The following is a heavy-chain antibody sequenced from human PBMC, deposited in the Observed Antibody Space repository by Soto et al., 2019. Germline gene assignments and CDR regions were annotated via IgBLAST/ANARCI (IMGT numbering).Heavy chain of an antibody. Sequence: QVQLVQSGAEVKKPGASMKVSCKASGYTFTSYALRWVRQAPGQSLEWMGWIDGVNGNTKYSQRFQGRITITRDTSANTAYMELSSLRPEDTAVYYCARDPPGMTYYHGSGSYYYWGQGTLVTVSS. CDR1: GYTFTSYA. V-gene: IGHV1-3*01. CDR2: IDGVNGNT. D-gene: IGHD3-10*01. J-gene: IGHJ4*02. CDR3: ARDPPGMTYYHGSGSYYY.